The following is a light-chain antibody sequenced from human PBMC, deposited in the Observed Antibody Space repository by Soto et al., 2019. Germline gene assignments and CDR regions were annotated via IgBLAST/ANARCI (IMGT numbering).Light chain of an antibody. CDR2: EVS. Sequence: QSALTQPPSASGSPGQSVTISCTGSTSDVGIYNYVSWYQQHPGEAPKLMLYEVSKRPSGVADRFSGSKSGNTASLTVSGRQADDEAYYYCSSYAGSNNFVFGTGTKLTVL. J-gene: IGLJ1*01. V-gene: IGLV2-8*01. CDR3: SSYAGSNNFV. CDR1: TSDVGIYNY.